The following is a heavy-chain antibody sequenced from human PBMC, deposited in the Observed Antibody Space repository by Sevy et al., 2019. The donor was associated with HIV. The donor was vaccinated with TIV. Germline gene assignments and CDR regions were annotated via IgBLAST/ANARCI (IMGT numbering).Heavy chain of an antibody. CDR2: SPYDGGNI. J-gene: IGHJ4*02. V-gene: IGHV3-30-3*01. Sequence: GGSLRLSCTASGFILGYYAMHWVRQAPGKGLEWVAVSPYDGGNIYYADSVQGRFTVSRDNSKNTLYLQMNSLRPEDTAMYYCARDFYEFGDPRGLDYWGQGVLVTVSS. CDR3: ARDFYEFGDPRGLDY. CDR1: GFILGYYA. D-gene: IGHD4-17*01.